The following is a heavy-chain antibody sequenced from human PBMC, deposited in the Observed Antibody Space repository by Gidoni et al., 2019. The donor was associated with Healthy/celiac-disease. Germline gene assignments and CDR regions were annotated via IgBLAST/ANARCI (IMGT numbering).Heavy chain of an antibody. CDR1: GFTFSSYA. J-gene: IGHJ6*02. CDR2: ISYDGSNK. V-gene: IGHV3-30-3*01. Sequence: QVQLVESGGGVVQPGRSLRLSCAASGFTFSSYAMHWVRQAPGKGLEWVAVISYDGSNKYYADSVKGRFTISRDNAKNTLYLQMNSLRAEDTAVYYCARDSPAYYGMDVWGQGTTVTVSS. CDR3: ARDSPAYYGMDV.